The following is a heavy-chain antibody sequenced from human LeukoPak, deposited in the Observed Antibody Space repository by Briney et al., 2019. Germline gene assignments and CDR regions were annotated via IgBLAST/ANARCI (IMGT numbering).Heavy chain of an antibody. CDR1: GFTFSSYA. V-gene: IGHV3-30*04. J-gene: IGHJ4*02. CDR2: ISYDGSNK. Sequence: GGSLRLSCAVSGFTFSSYAMHWVRQAPGKGLEWVAVISYDGSNKYYADSVKGRFTISRDNSKNTLYLQMNSLRAEDTAVYYCARGVGYLDYWGQGTLVTVSS. CDR3: ARGVGYLDY.